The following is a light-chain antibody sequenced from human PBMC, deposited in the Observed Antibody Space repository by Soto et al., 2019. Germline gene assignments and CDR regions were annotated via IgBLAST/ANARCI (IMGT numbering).Light chain of an antibody. J-gene: IGLJ2*01. CDR2: DVS. CDR3: SSYTSSSTLVV. V-gene: IGLV2-14*01. Sequence: QSALTQPASVSGSPGQSITISCTGTSSDVGGYNHVSWYQQHPGKAPKLMIYDVSNRPLGVSNRFSGSKSGNTASLTISGLQAEDEADYYCSSYTSSSTLVVFGGGTKLTVL. CDR1: SSDVGGYNH.